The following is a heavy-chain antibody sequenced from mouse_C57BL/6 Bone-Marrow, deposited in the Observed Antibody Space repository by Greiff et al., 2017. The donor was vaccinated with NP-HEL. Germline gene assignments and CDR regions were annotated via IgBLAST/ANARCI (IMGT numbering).Heavy chain of an antibody. V-gene: IGHV1-18*01. CDR1: GYTFTDYN. CDR3: ARWGNYPYWYFDV. J-gene: IGHJ1*03. CDR2: INPNNGGT. Sequence: VQLQQSGPELVKPGASVKIPCKASGYTFTDYNMDWVKQSHGKSLEWIGDINPNNGGTIYNQKFKGKATLTVDKSSSTAYMELRSLTSEDTAVYYCARWGNYPYWYFDVWGTGTTVTVSS. D-gene: IGHD2-1*01.